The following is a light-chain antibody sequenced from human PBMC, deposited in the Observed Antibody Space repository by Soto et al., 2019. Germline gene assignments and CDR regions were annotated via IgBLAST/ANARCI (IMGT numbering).Light chain of an antibody. J-gene: IGKJ1*01. CDR3: QQYNNYPWT. CDR1: QSISSW. CDR2: KAS. V-gene: IGKV1-5*03. Sequence: DIQMTQSPSTLSASVGDRVTITCRASQSISSWLAWYQQKPGKAPKVLIYKASSLESGVPSRFSGSGSVTEFTLTISSLQPDDFAPYYCQQYNNYPWTFGQGTQVEIK.